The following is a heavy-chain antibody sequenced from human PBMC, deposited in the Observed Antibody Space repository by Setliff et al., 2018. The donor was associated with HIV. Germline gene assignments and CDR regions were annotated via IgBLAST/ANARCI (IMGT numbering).Heavy chain of an antibody. D-gene: IGHD4-17*01. CDR2: ISADNDDT. J-gene: IGHJ6*03. V-gene: IGHV1-18*01. CDR3: ARVIDYGVLYWSYYMDV. Sequence: GASVKVSCKASGYTLTNYGISWVRQAPGQGLEWMGWISADNDDTNYPQKLQGRVTMTTDTSTSTAYMELRSLRSDDTAVYYCARVIDYGVLYWSYYMDVWGKGTTVTVSS. CDR1: GYTLTNYG.